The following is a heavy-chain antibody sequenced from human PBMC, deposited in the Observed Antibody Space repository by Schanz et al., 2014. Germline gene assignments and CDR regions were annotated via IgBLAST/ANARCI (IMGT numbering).Heavy chain of an antibody. CDR1: GYNITSND. Sequence: QLQLVQSGAEVKKPGSSVKVSCKASGYNITSNDVTWVRQATGQGLEWMGWMNPNSGNPGFAQKFRGRVTMTRNSSMSTAYIELHILTSEDTAVYYCARGRTFDYWGQGTLVTVSS. CDR3: ARGRTFDY. V-gene: IGHV1-8*01. J-gene: IGHJ4*02. CDR2: MNPNSGNP.